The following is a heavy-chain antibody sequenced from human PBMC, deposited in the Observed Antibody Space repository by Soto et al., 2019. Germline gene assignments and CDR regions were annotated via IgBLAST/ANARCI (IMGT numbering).Heavy chain of an antibody. CDR3: ARGGASSKWFDP. J-gene: IGHJ5*02. Sequence: SETLSLTCTVSGGSITSGGSFWSWIRQHPGKGPEWIAFIGYSGATSYNPSLASRVTISADTYKSQFSLNLRSVTAADTAVYYCARGGASSKWFDPWGQGTLVTVSS. D-gene: IGHD2-15*01. CDR1: GGSITSGGSF. CDR2: IGYSGAT. V-gene: IGHV4-31*03.